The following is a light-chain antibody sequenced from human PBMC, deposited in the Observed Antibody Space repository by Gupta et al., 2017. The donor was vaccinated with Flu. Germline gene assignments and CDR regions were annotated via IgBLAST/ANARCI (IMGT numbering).Light chain of an antibody. CDR3: QQLAKWPPNT. J-gene: IGKJ4*01. Sequence: EVVLTRSPATLSLSPGETATLSCRASQSVLNFLAWYKQKPGQAPRLLIYGASNRATGIPARFSGSGYGTDFTLTITGREPEDFAVYYCQQLAKWPPNTFGGGTKVEIK. CDR2: GAS. V-gene: IGKV3-11*01. CDR1: QSVLNF.